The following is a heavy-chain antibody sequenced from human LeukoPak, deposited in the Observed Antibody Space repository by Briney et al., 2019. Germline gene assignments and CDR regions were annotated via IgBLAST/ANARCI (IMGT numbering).Heavy chain of an antibody. J-gene: IGHJ5*02. D-gene: IGHD6-13*01. V-gene: IGHV1-24*01. Sequence: ASVKVSCKVSGYTLTELSMHWVRQAPGKGLEWMGGFDPEDGGTIYAQKFQGRFTITEDTSTDTVYMELRSLRSEDTAVYYCAAGGSSWYTWFDPWGQGTLVTVSS. CDR3: AAGGSSWYTWFDP. CDR1: GYTLTELS. CDR2: FDPEDGGT.